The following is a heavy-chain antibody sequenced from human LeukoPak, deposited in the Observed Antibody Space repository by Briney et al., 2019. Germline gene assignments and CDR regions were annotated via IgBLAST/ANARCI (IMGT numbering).Heavy chain of an antibody. CDR1: GFSLSTSGMR. V-gene: IGHV2-70*04. J-gene: IGHJ3*02. CDR3: ARMATSYYYDSSGYSGAFDI. Sequence: ESGPALVKPTQPLTLTCTFSGFSLSTSGMRVSWIRQPPGKALECLALIDWDDDKFYSTSLKTRLTISKDTSKNQVVLTMTNMDPVDTATYYCARMATSYYYDSSGYSGAFDIWGQGTMVTVSS. D-gene: IGHD3-22*01. CDR2: IDWDDDK.